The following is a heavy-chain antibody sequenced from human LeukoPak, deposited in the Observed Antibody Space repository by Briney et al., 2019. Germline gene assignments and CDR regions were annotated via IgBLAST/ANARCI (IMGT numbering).Heavy chain of an antibody. CDR1: GGTFSSYA. V-gene: IGHV1-69*13. Sequence: SVKVSCKASGGTFSSYAISWVRQAPGQGLEWMGGIIPIFGTANYAQKFQGRVTITADESTSTAYMELSSLRSEDTAVYYCARYFDYYHDSSGYYGYWGQGTLVTVSS. D-gene: IGHD3-22*01. CDR3: ARYFDYYHDSSGYYGY. J-gene: IGHJ4*02. CDR2: IIPIFGTA.